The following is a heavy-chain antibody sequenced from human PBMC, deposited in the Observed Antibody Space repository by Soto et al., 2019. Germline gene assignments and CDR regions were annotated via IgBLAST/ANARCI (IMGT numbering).Heavy chain of an antibody. CDR1: GGSIISGGYS. Sequence: QLQLQESGSGLVKPSQTLSLTCAVSGGSIISGGYSWSWIRQPPGKGLEWIGYTYHSGTTYYNPPLKCRVTISIDRAKHQSALELSSVTAADTPVYYCARANYGDYVYGMDVWGQGTTVTVSS. V-gene: IGHV4-30-2*01. J-gene: IGHJ6*02. CDR2: TYHSGTT. CDR3: ARANYGDYVYGMDV. D-gene: IGHD4-17*01.